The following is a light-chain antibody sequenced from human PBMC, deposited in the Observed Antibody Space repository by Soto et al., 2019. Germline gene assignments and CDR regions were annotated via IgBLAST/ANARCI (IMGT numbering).Light chain of an antibody. CDR3: MQALQTPVH. CDR1: QSLLHTNGYTY. Sequence: DIVMTQSPLSLSVTPGEPASISCRSSQSLLHTNGYTYLDWYLQKPGQSPQLLIYVASSRASGVPDRFSASGSGTDFTQTISIVEAEDVGVYYCMQALQTPVHFGQGTKLEI. CDR2: VAS. V-gene: IGKV2-28*01. J-gene: IGKJ2*01.